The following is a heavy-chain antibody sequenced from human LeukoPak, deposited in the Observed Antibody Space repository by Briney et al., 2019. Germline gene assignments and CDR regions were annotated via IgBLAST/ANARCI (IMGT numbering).Heavy chain of an antibody. V-gene: IGHV3-66*01. J-gene: IGHJ3*02. CDR1: GFTVSSNY. CDR2: IYRDGTT. Sequence: PGGSLRLSCAASGFTVSSNYMSWVRQAPGKGLEGVSVIYRDGTTYYADSVKGRFTISRDNSKSTLYLQMNSLRAEDTAVYYCARVDIIVVAKAFDIWGRGTMVTVSS. CDR3: ARVDIIVVAKAFDI. D-gene: IGHD2-15*01.